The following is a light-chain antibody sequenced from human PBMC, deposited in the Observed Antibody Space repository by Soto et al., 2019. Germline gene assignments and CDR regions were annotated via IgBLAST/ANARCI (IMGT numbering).Light chain of an antibody. CDR2: KAS. CDR3: QQYNSYSYT. V-gene: IGKV1-5*03. J-gene: IGKJ2*01. CDR1: QSISSW. Sequence: DIQMTQSPSTLSASVGDRVTITCRASQSISSWLAWYQQKPGKAPKLLIYKASILENGVPSRFSGSGSGTEFTLTISSLQPDDFATYYCQQYNSYSYTFGQGTKLEIK.